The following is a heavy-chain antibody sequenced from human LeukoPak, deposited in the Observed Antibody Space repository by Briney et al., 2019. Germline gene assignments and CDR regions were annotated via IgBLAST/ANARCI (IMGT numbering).Heavy chain of an antibody. CDR2: ISGSGGST. Sequence: GGSLRLSCAASGFTFDDYGMSWVRQAPGKGLEWVSAISGSGGSTYYADSVKGRFTISSDNSKNTLYLQMNSLRAEDTAVYYCAKVLPAAGDPARTDHVDYWGQGTLVTVSS. D-gene: IGHD6-13*01. V-gene: IGHV3-23*01. CDR3: AKVLPAAGDPARTDHVDY. J-gene: IGHJ4*02. CDR1: GFTFDDYG.